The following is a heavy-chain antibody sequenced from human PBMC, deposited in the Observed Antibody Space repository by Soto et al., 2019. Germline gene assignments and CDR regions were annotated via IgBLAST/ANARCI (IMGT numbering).Heavy chain of an antibody. J-gene: IGHJ6*02. CDR2: IIPIFGTA. Sequence: PLKLSCKGAGGTLSSYPISCVRNDPGQGLEWMGGIIPIFGTANYAQKFQGRVTITADQYTSTAYMERSSLRSADRAVYYCASRFSSSCRGVNNLYYGMDVWGQATSGTVSS. V-gene: IGHV1-69*01. D-gene: IGHD3-3*01. CDR1: GGTLSSYP. CDR3: ASRFSSSCRGVNNLYYGMDV.